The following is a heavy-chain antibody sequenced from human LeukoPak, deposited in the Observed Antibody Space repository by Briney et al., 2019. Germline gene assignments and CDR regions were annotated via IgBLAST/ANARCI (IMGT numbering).Heavy chain of an antibody. Sequence: QPGGSLRLSFAASGFTFSSYWMHWVRQAPGKGLVWVSRINSDGSSTSYADSVKGRFTISRDNAKNTLYLQMNSLRAEDTAVYYCARDRRAIAAAGTDYWGQGTLVTVSS. D-gene: IGHD6-13*01. CDR2: INSDGSST. V-gene: IGHV3-74*01. CDR1: GFTFSSYW. J-gene: IGHJ4*02. CDR3: ARDRRAIAAAGTDY.